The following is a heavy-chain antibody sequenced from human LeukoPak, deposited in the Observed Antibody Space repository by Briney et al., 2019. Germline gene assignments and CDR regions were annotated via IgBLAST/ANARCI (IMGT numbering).Heavy chain of an antibody. CDR3: ARLRYHDFWSGYWKYYYYMDV. CDR2: IKQDGSEK. V-gene: IGHV3-7*01. J-gene: IGHJ6*03. D-gene: IGHD3-3*01. CDR1: GFTFSSYW. Sequence: PGGSLRLSCAASGFTFSSYWMSWIRQAPGKGLEWVANIKQDGSEKCYVDSVKGRFTISRDNAKNSLYLQMNSLRAEDTAVYYCARLRYHDFWSGYWKYYYYMDVWGKGTTVTVSS.